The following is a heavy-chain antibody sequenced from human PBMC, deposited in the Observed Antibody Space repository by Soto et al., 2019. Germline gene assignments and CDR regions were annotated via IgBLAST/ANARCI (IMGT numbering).Heavy chain of an antibody. Sequence: SETLSLTCTVSGGSISSYYWSWIRQPPGKGLEWIGYIYYSGSTNYNPSLKSRVTISVDTPKNQFSLKLSSVTAADTAVYYCARGASSGWYWFDPWGQGTLVTVSS. CDR3: ARGASSGWYWFDP. J-gene: IGHJ5*02. CDR2: IYYSGST. CDR1: GGSISSYY. D-gene: IGHD6-19*01. V-gene: IGHV4-59*01.